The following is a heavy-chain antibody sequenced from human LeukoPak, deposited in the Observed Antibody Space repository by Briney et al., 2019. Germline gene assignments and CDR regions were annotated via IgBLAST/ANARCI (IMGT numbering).Heavy chain of an antibody. J-gene: IGHJ4*02. D-gene: IGHD3-16*01. CDR3: ARATKLGGQTAPGGY. CDR2: INPNSGGT. V-gene: IGHV1-2*02. CDR1: GYTFTGYY. Sequence: ASVKVSCKSSGYTFTGYYMHWVRQAPGQGLEWMGWINPNSGGTNYAQKFQGRVTMTRDTSISTAYMELSRLRSNDTAVYYCARATKLGGQTAPGGYWGQGTLVTVSS.